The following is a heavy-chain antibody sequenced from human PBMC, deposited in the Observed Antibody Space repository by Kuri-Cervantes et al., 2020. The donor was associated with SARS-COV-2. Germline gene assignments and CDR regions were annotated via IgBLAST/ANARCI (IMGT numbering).Heavy chain of an antibody. J-gene: IGHJ3*02. V-gene: IGHV4-59*01. Sequence: SETLSLTCTVSGGSISSYYWSWIRQPSGKGLEGIGYIYYSGSTNYNPSLKSRVTISVDTSKNQFSLKLSSVTAADTAVYYCARITIFGVVISGAFDIWGQGTMVTVSS. CDR2: IYYSGST. CDR3: ARITIFGVVISGAFDI. CDR1: GGSISSYY. D-gene: IGHD3-3*01.